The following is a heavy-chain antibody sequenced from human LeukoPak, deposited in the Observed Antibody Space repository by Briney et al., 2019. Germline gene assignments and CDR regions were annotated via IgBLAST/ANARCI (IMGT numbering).Heavy chain of an antibody. CDR2: IYYSGST. Sequence: SETLSLTCTVSGGSISSGGYYWSWIRQHPGKGLEWIGYIYYSGSTYYNPSLKSRVTLSVEPSKNQFSLKLSSVTAADTAVYYCARVITGYYDSSGYYYVLDYWGQGTLVTVSS. D-gene: IGHD3-22*01. CDR1: GGSISSGGYY. V-gene: IGHV4-31*03. J-gene: IGHJ4*02. CDR3: ARVITGYYDSSGYYYVLDY.